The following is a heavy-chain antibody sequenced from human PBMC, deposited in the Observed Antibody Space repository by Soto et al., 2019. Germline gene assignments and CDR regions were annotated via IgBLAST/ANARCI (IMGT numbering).Heavy chain of an antibody. Sequence: QVQLQQWGAGLLKPSETLSLTCAVYGGSFSGYYWSWIRQPPGKGLEWIGEINHSGSTNYNPSLKSRVTISVDTSKNQFSLKLSSVTAADTAVYYCARAKTERYQLLSYNWFDPWGQGTLVTVSS. V-gene: IGHV4-34*01. CDR2: INHSGST. J-gene: IGHJ5*02. CDR1: GGSFSGYY. D-gene: IGHD2-2*01. CDR3: ARAKTERYQLLSYNWFDP.